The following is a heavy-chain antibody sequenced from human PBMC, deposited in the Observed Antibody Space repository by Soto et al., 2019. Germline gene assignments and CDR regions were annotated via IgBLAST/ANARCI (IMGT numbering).Heavy chain of an antibody. D-gene: IGHD5-12*01. CDR2: FDPEDGET. CDR1: GYTLTELS. Sequence: QVQLVQSGAEVKKPGASVKVSCKVSGYTLTELSMHWVRQAPGKGLEWMGGFDPEDGETIYAQKFQGRVTMTEDTSTDTAYMELSSLRSEDTAVYYCATVTGIVATIGGSFWFDPWGQGTLVTVSS. V-gene: IGHV1-24*01. J-gene: IGHJ5*02. CDR3: ATVTGIVATIGGSFWFDP.